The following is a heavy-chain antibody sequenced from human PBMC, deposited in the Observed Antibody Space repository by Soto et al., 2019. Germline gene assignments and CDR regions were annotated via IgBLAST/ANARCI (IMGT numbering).Heavy chain of an antibody. CDR3: ASDVDHSSGLSAGMDV. CDR2: IYHSGAT. CDR1: GGSISSDDFF. V-gene: IGHV4-31*03. D-gene: IGHD3-10*01. J-gene: IGHJ6*02. Sequence: QVQLQESGPGLVKPSETLSLSCNVSGGSISSDDFFWSWVRQHPARGLEWIGYIYHSGATYYNPSLPSRFTISVDTSKNQFSLKLRSRHAADTAVYFCASDVDHSSGLSAGMDVWGPGTAVTVS.